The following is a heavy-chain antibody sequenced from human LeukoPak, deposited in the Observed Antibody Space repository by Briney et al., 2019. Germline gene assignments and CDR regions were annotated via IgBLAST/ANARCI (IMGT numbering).Heavy chain of an antibody. CDR1: GFTFSDYY. Sequence: GGSLRLSCAASGFTFSDYYMSWIRQAPGKGLEWVSYISSSSSYTNYADSVKGQFTISRDNAKNSLYLQMNSLRAEDTAVYYCASSGEGYCSSTSCYPSWFDPWGQGTLVTAS. V-gene: IGHV3-11*06. J-gene: IGHJ5*02. CDR3: ASSGEGYCSSTSCYPSWFDP. CDR2: ISSSSSYT. D-gene: IGHD2-2*01.